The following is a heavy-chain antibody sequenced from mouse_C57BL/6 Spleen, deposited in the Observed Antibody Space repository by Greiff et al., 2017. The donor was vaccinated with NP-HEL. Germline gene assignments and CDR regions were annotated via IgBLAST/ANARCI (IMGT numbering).Heavy chain of an antibody. D-gene: IGHD1-1*01. CDR3: TRGLITTVVAHWYFDV. CDR1: GYTFTSYW. CDR2: IYPGNSDT. Sequence: VQLKQSGTVLARPWASVKMSCKTSGYTFTSYWMHWVKQRPGQGLEWIGAIYPGNSDTSYNQKFKGKAKLTAVTSASTAYMELSSLTNEDSAVYYCTRGLITTVVAHWYFDVWGTGTTVTVSS. V-gene: IGHV1-5*01. J-gene: IGHJ1*03.